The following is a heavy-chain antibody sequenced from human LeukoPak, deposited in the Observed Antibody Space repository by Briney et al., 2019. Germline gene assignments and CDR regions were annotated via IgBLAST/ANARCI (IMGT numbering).Heavy chain of an antibody. D-gene: IGHD3-3*01. CDR1: GGSISSGGYY. CDR2: IYYSGST. V-gene: IGHV4-31*03. J-gene: IGHJ5*02. CDR3: ARLQRITIFGVVILGWFDP. Sequence: SQTLSLTCTVSGGSISSGGYYWSWIRQHPGKGLEWIGYIYYSGSTYYNPSLKSRVTISVDTSKNQFSLKLSSVTAADTAVYYCARLQRITIFGVVILGWFDPWGQGTLVTVSS.